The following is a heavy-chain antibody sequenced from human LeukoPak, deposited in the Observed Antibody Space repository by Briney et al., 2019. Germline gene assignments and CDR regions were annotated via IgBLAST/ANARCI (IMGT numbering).Heavy chain of an antibody. D-gene: IGHD5-18*01. CDR2: MNPNSGNT. Sequence: APVKVSCKASGYTFTSYYMHWVRQATGQGLEWMGWMNPNSGNTGYAQKFQGRVTMTRNTSISTAYMELSSLRSEDTAVYYCARVGVDTAMVIYYYYYMDVWGKGTTVTVSS. CDR3: ARVGVDTAMVIYYYYYMDV. CDR1: GYTFTSYY. J-gene: IGHJ6*03. V-gene: IGHV1-8*02.